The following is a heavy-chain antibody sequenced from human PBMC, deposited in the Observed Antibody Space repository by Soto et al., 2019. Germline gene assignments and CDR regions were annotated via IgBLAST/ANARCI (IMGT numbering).Heavy chain of an antibody. D-gene: IGHD6-13*01. V-gene: IGHV3-21*01. CDR1: GFTFSSYS. J-gene: IGHJ6*02. CDR2: ISSSSYI. CDR3: VRERGQQLVRYYYYYGMDV. Sequence: PGGSLRLSCAASGFTFSSYSMNWVRQAPGKGLEWVSSISSSSYIYYADSVKGRFTISRDNAKNSLYLQMNSLRAEDTAVYYCVRERGQQLVRYYYYYGMDVWGQGTTVTVSS.